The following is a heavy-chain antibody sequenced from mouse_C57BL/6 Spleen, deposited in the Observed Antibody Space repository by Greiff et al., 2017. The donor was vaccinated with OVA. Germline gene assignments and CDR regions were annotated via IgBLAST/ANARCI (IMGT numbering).Heavy chain of an antibody. CDR3: TVPYYYGSSLDY. V-gene: IGHV6-3*01. J-gene: IGHJ2*01. CDR2: ISVKSDNYAT. Sequence: EVKVEESGGGLVQPGGSMKLSCVASGFTFSNYWMNWVRQSPEKGLEWVAQISVKSDNYATHSAESVKGRFTISREDSKSSVYPQMNNLRAAGTGIYYWTVPYYYGSSLDYWGKGTTRTVSS. CDR1: GFTFSNYW. D-gene: IGHD1-1*01.